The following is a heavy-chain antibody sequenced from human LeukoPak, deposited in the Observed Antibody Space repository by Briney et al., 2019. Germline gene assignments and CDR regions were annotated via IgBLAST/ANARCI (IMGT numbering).Heavy chain of an antibody. CDR1: GGSISSYH. J-gene: IGHJ6*03. CDR3: ARVAAAGGYYYYYYMDV. CDR2: IYYSGST. D-gene: IGHD6-13*01. V-gene: IGHV4-59*01. Sequence: PSETLSLTCTVSGGSISSYHWSWIRQPPGKGLEWIGYIYYSGSTNYNPSLKSRVTISVDTSKNQFSLKLSSVTAADTAVYYCARVAAAGGYYYYYYMDVWGKGTTVTVSS.